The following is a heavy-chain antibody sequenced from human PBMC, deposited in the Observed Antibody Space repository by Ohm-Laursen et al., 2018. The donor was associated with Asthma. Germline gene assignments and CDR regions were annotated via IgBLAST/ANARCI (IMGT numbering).Heavy chain of an antibody. CDR3: ATFDYYDSSGLDY. V-gene: IGHV4-30-4*01. Sequence: SETLSLTWTVSGGSISSGDYYWSWIRQPPGKGLEWIGYIYYSGSTYYNPSLKSRVTISVDTSKNQFSLKLSSVAAADTAVYYCATFDYYDSSGLDYWGQGTLVTVSS. CDR2: IYYSGST. D-gene: IGHD3-22*01. J-gene: IGHJ4*02. CDR1: GGSISSGDYY.